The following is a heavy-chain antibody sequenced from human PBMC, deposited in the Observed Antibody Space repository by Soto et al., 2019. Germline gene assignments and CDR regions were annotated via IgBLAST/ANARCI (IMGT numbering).Heavy chain of an antibody. CDR3: ATCIALPYAFDV. CDR2: IYYTGST. Sequence: SETLSLTCTVSGGSINSDTYYWGWIRQPPGKGLEWIGSIYYTGSTYYNPSLRSRVTISVDTSKNQFSLKLSSVTAADTAVYYCATCIALPYAFDVWGQGTMVTVSS. CDR1: GGSINSDTYY. J-gene: IGHJ3*01. D-gene: IGHD2-15*01. V-gene: IGHV4-39*01.